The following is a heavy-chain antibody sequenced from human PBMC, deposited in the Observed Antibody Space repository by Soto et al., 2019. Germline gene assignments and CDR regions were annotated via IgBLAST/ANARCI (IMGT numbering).Heavy chain of an antibody. CDR1: GFIFGNHG. CDR2: INANAIDT. Sequence: RGWSLRLSCAASGFIFGNHGMTWVRQAPGRALEWVSTINANAIDTHYADSVKGRFTISRDNSKSTLDLQMNSLRAEDTAIYYCVGRVSAHFHFWGPGTLVTVSS. V-gene: IGHV3-23*01. D-gene: IGHD2-8*01. CDR3: VGRVSAHFHF. J-gene: IGHJ4*01.